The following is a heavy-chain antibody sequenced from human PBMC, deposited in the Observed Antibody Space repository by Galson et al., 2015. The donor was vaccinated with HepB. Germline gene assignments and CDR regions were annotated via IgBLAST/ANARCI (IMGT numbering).Heavy chain of an antibody. CDR3: AREAAAGNYYYYGMDV. J-gene: IGHJ6*02. D-gene: IGHD6-13*01. CDR1: GYAFTSYH. CDR2: INSSGTGT. Sequence: SVKVSCKASGYAFTSYHMHWVRQAPGQGLEWMGIINSSGTGTSYAQRSQGRVTMTRDTSTSTVYMELNSLRSEDTAVYYCAREAAAGNYYYYGMDVWGQGTTVTVSS. V-gene: IGHV1-46*01.